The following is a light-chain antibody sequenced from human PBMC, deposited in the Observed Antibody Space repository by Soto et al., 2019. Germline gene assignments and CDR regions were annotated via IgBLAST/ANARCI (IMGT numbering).Light chain of an antibody. J-gene: IGKJ1*01. CDR3: QQNCSNTRT. V-gene: IGKV3-11*01. CDR1: QRISSY. Sequence: EIVLTQSPATLSLSPGERATLSCRASQRISSYLAWYQQKPGQAPRVLIYGASNRPTGVPSRFSGTGSGTDFTLTISSLEPEDFATYYCQQNCSNTRTFGQGTKVDI. CDR2: GAS.